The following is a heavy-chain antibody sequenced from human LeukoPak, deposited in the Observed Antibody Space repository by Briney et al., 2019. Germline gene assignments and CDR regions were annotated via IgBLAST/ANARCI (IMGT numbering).Heavy chain of an antibody. CDR2: IRYDVSNK. V-gene: IGHV3-30*02. J-gene: IGHJ4*02. CDR3: AKGRPEVWFGELLF. CDR1: GFSFSTYG. D-gene: IGHD3-10*01. Sequence: GGSLRLSCAASGFSFSTYGMHWVRQAPGKGLEWVAFIRYDVSNKYYADSVKGRFTISRGNSKNTLYLQMNSLRVEDTAVYYCAKGRPEVWFGELLFWGQGTLVTVSS.